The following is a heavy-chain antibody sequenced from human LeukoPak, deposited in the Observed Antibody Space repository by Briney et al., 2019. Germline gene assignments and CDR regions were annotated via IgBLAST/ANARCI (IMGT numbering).Heavy chain of an antibody. CDR2: ISGSGGST. D-gene: IGHD1-26*01. Sequence: GGSLRLSCAASGFTFSSYAMSWVRQAPGKGLEWVSAISGSGGSTYYADSVKGRFTISRDNSKNTLYLQMNSLRAEDTAVYYCAKPGLSGSYWSADYWGQGTLVTVPS. J-gene: IGHJ4*02. CDR3: AKPGLSGSYWSADY. CDR1: GFTFSSYA. V-gene: IGHV3-23*01.